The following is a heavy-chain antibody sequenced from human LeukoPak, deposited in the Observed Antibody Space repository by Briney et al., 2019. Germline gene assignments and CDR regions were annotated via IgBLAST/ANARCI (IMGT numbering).Heavy chain of an antibody. V-gene: IGHV3-7*01. CDR3: ARVTSGSSYRPFDY. CDR2: IKEDESEK. J-gene: IGHJ4*02. CDR1: GFTFSSYA. Sequence: GGSLRLSCAASGFTFSSYAMSWVRQAPGNGPEWVANIKEDESEKNYVDSVKGRFTISRDSAKNSLYLQMNSLRAEDTAVYYCARVTSGSSYRPFDYWGQGTLVTVSS. D-gene: IGHD3-10*01.